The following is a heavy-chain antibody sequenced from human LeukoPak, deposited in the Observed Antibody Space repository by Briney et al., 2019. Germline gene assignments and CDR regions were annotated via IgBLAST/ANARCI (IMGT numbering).Heavy chain of an antibody. D-gene: IGHD2-15*01. CDR2: IYYSGGT. V-gene: IGHV4-59*11. CDR3: ARAPLYCSGGSCSHINFDY. Sequence: PSETLSLTCFVSGGSISSHYWSWIRQPPGKGLEWIGYIYYSGGTNYNPSLKSRLTISIDTSKTQFSLKLSSVTAADTAVYYCARAPLYCSGGSCSHINFDYWGQGIPVTVSS. CDR1: GGSISSHY. J-gene: IGHJ4*02.